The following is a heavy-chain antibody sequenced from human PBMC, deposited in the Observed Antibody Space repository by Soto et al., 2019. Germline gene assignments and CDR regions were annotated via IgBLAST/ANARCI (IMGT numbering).Heavy chain of an antibody. J-gene: IGHJ6*02. CDR3: SGCSGGVCHQKYGMDV. D-gene: IGHD2-8*02. CDR2: ISPSTSHI. CDR1: GFTFSSCT. Sequence: PGGSLRLSCAVSGFTFSSCTMNWVRQAPGKGLEWVSSISPSTSHIYYADSVKGRFTISRDNAKNSLFLQMNSLRAEDTAVYYCSGCSGGVCHQKYGMDVWGQGTTVTVSS. V-gene: IGHV3-21*01.